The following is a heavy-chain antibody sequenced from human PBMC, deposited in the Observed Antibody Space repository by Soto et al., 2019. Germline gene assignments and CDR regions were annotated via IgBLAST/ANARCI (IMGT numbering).Heavy chain of an antibody. V-gene: IGHV3-7*01. CDR2: IKQDGSEK. D-gene: IGHD2-15*01. CDR3: ARVKSVDNGMDV. J-gene: IGHJ6*02. CDR1: GFTFSTYW. Sequence: PGGSLRLSCAASGFTFSTYWMTWVRQAPGKGLEWVANIKQDGSEKYYVDSVKGRFTISRDNARNSLFLQMNSLRAEDTAVYYCARVKSVDNGMDVWGQGTAVTVSS.